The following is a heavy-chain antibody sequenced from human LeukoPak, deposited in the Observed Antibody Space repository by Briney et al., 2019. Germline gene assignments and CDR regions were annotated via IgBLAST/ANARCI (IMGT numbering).Heavy chain of an antibody. CDR3: ARRSGYNLAYFDY. V-gene: IGHV3-48*03. CDR2: ISSSGNTI. J-gene: IGHJ4*02. D-gene: IGHD5-24*01. Sequence: GGSLRLSCAASGFTFSSYEMNWVRQAPGKGLEWVSNISSSGNTIDNADSVKGRFTISRDSAKNSLYLQMNSLRAEDTAVYYCARRSGYNLAYFDYWGQGTLVTVSS. CDR1: GFTFSSYE.